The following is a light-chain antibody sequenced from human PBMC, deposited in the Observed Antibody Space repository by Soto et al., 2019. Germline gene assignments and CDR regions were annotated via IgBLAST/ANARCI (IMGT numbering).Light chain of an antibody. J-gene: IGKJ2*01. CDR3: QQYYTAPTYP. CDR2: WAS. Sequence: DIVMTQSPDSLAVSLGERATINCKSSQSVLYSSNNKNYLAWYQQRPGQPPKLLIYWASIRESGVPDRFSGSVSGTDFTLTISSLQAEDVAVYYCQQYYTAPTYPFGQVTKLEIK. V-gene: IGKV4-1*01. CDR1: QSVLYSSNNKNY.